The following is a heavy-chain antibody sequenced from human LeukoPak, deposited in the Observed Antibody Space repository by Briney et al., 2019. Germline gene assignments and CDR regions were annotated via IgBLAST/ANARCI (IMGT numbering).Heavy chain of an antibody. CDR1: GGSISSSSYY. V-gene: IGHV4-39*01. J-gene: IGHJ4*02. CDR3: ARVLYSSGWYTYYFDY. D-gene: IGHD6-19*01. CDR2: IYYSGST. Sequence: PSETLSLTCTVSGGSISSSSYYWGSIRQPPGKGLEWIRRIYYSGSTYYNPSLKSLVTISVDTSKNQFSLKLSSVTAADTAVYYCARVLYSSGWYTYYFDYWGQGTLVTVSS.